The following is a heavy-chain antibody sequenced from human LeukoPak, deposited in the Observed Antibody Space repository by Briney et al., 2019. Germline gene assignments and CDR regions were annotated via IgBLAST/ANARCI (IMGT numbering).Heavy chain of an antibody. J-gene: IGHJ6*03. CDR1: GFTFDDYA. V-gene: IGHV3-9*03. CDR2: ISWNSGSI. CDR3: AKDIGGFEYSSSLGLDV. Sequence: PGRSLRLSCAASGFTFDDYAMHWVRQAPGKGLEWVSGISWNSGSIGYADSVKGRFTISRDNAKNSLYLQMNSLRAEDMALYYCAKDIGGFEYSSSLGLDVWGKGTTVTVSS. D-gene: IGHD6-6*01.